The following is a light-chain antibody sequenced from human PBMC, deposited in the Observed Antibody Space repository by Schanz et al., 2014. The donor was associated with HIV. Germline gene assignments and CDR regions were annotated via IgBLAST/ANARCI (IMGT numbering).Light chain of an antibody. CDR2: SND. V-gene: IGLV1-44*01. J-gene: IGLJ2*01. CDR3: QSFDTSLSAVV. CDR1: SSNIGSNT. Sequence: QSVLTQPPSASGTPGQRVTISCSGSSSNIGSNTVNWYQQLPGMAPKLLIYSNDQRPSGVPDRFSGSKFGTSASLIISALQGEDEGDYYCQSFDTSLSAVVFGGGTKLTVL.